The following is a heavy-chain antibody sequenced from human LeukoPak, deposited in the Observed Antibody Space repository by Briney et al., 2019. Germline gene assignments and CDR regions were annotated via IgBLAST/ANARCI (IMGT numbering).Heavy chain of an antibody. D-gene: IGHD2-21*01. CDR2: ISGSGGST. CDR1: GFTFSSYA. J-gene: IGHJ4*02. CDR3: AKVDRRRLIPY. V-gene: IGHV3-23*01. Sequence: GGSLRLSCAASGFTFSSYAMSWVRQAPGKGLEWVPAISGSGGSTYYADSVKGRFTISRDNSKNTLYLQMNSQRAEDTAVYYCAKVDRRRLIPYWGQGTLVTVSS.